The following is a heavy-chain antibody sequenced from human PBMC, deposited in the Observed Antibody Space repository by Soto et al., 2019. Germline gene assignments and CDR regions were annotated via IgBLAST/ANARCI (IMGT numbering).Heavy chain of an antibody. D-gene: IGHD3-22*01. Sequence: PSETLSLTCTVSGGSISSYYRSWIRQPPGKGLEWIGYIYYSGSTNYNPSLKSRVTISVDTSKNQFSLKLSSVTAADTAVYYCARVPYYYDSSGYYPRKLYYFDYWGQGTLVTVSS. CDR1: GGSISSYY. J-gene: IGHJ4*02. CDR2: IYYSGST. V-gene: IGHV4-59*01. CDR3: ARVPYYYDSSGYYPRKLYYFDY.